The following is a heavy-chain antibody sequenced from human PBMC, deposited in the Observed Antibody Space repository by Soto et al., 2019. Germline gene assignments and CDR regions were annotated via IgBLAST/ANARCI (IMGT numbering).Heavy chain of an antibody. D-gene: IGHD5-12*01. Sequence: QVQLQESGPGLVKPSQTLSLTCTVSGGSISSGGYYWSWIRQHPGKGLEWIGYIYYSGSTYYNPSLKSRVSISVDTSKNQFSLKLSSVTAADTAVYYCAREGTRDGYNEADYWGQGTLVTVSS. CDR3: AREGTRDGYNEADY. CDR1: GGSISSGGYY. CDR2: IYYSGST. J-gene: IGHJ4*02. V-gene: IGHV4-31*03.